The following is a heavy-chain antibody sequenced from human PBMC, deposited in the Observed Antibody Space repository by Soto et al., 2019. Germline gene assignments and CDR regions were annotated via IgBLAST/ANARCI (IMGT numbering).Heavy chain of an antibody. D-gene: IGHD6-6*01. CDR2: FDPEDGET. Sequence: GASVKVSCKVSGYTLTELSMHWVRQAPGKGLEWMGGFDPEDGETIYAQKFQGRVTMTEDTSTDTAYMELSSLRSEDTAVYYCATDLTLYSSSSGWFDPWGQGTLVTVSS. CDR3: ATDLTLYSSSSGWFDP. CDR1: GYTLTELS. V-gene: IGHV1-24*01. J-gene: IGHJ5*02.